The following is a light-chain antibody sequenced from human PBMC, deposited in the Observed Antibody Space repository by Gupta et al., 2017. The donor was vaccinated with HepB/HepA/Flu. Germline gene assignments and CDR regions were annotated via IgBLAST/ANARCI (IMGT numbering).Light chain of an antibody. Sequence: ELVLTQSPATLSLSPGERATLSCRASQSVSSFLAWYQQKPGQAPRLLIYDASNRATGIPARFSGSGSGTDFTLTISSLEPEDFAVYYCQQRYNWPVTFGGGTKVEIK. CDR3: QQRYNWPVT. J-gene: IGKJ4*01. CDR2: DAS. CDR1: QSVSSF. V-gene: IGKV3-11*01.